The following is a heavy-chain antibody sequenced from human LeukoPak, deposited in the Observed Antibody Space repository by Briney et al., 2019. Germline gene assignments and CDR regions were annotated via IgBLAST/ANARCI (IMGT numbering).Heavy chain of an antibody. D-gene: IGHD2-2*01. CDR3: ATRTSSTSPAGFDY. V-gene: IGHV4-31*03. CDR2: IYYSGST. J-gene: IGHJ4*02. Sequence: QPSETPSLTCTVSGGSISSGGYYWSWIRQHPGKGLEWIGYIYYSGSTYYNPSLKSRVTISVDTSKNQFSLKLSSVTAADTAVYYCATRTSSTSPAGFDYWGQGTLVTVSS. CDR1: GGSISSGGYY.